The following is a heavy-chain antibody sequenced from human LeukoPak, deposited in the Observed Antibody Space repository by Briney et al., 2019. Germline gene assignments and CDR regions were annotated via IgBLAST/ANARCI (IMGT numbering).Heavy chain of an antibody. V-gene: IGHV3-21*01. D-gene: IGHD3-10*01. CDR3: ARGSIHGFDY. J-gene: IGHJ4*02. CDR2: ISSSSSYI. Sequence: GGSLRLSCAASGFTFSSYGMNWVRQAPGKGLEWVSSISSSSSYIYYADSVKGRFTISRDNAKNSLYLQMNSLRAEDTAVYYCARGSIHGFDYWGQGTLVTVSS. CDR1: GFTFSSYG.